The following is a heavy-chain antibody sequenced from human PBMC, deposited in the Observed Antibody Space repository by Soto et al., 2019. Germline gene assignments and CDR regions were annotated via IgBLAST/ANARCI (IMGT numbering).Heavy chain of an antibody. CDR3: ARSIITYNMDV. CDR1: GYAFNRYG. D-gene: IGHD3-10*01. Sequence: QVQLVQSGPEVRTPGASVKVSCRAFGYAFNRYGVSWVRQAPGQGLEWLGWISAYDGDTKYGQRLQGRLIMTTETSTNTAYMEVRSLRSDETAIYYCARSIITYNMDVWGQGTTVTVSS. J-gene: IGHJ6*02. CDR2: ISAYDGDT. V-gene: IGHV1-18*01.